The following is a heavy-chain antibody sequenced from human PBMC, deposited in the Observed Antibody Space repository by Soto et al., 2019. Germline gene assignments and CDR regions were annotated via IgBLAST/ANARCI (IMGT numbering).Heavy chain of an antibody. V-gene: IGHV3-9*01. J-gene: IGHJ6*02. CDR2: INWNSGSI. Sequence: EEQLVESGGGLVQSGRSLRLSCAASGFTFDDYAMHWVRQAPGKGLEWVSCINWNSGSIGYADSVKGRFTISRDNAKTSLYLQMNSLRAEDTALYYCAKDRGSGSYAANYYYYGMDVWGQGTTVTVSS. CDR1: GFTFDDYA. CDR3: AKDRGSGSYAANYYYYGMDV. D-gene: IGHD3-10*01.